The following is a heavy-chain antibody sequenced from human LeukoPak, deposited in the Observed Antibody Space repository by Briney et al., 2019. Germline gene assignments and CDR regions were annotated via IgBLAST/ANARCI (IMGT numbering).Heavy chain of an antibody. D-gene: IGHD2-8*01. J-gene: IGHJ3*02. CDR1: GFTVSSNY. CDR3: ARVNPLMAPGAFDI. CDR2: IKQDGSEK. V-gene: IGHV3-7*01. Sequence: GGSLRLSCAASGFTVSSNYMSWVRQAPGKGLEWVANIKQDGSEKYYVASVKGRFTIARDNAKNSLYLQMSSLRAEDTAVYYCARVNPLMAPGAFDIWGQGTMVTVSS.